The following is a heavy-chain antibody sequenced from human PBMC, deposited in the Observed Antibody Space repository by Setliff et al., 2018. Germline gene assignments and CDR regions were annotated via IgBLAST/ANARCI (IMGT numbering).Heavy chain of an antibody. D-gene: IGHD6-25*01. Sequence: GASVKVSCKASGYTFTGYYMHWVRQAPGQGLEWMGWINPNSGGTNYAQKFQGRVTMTRDTSISTAYMELNSLTSDDTAVYYCARAGLAAAGRKGVFDHWGQGTLVTVSS. CDR1: GYTFTGYY. V-gene: IGHV1-2*02. CDR2: INPNSGGT. J-gene: IGHJ4*02. CDR3: ARAGLAAAGRKGVFDH.